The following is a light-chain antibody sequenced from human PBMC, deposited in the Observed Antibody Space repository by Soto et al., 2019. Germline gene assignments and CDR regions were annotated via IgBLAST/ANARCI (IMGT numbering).Light chain of an antibody. J-gene: IGLJ3*02. CDR2: SNN. V-gene: IGLV1-40*01. CDR1: SSNIGAGYD. Sequence: QSVLTQPPSVSGAPGQRVTISCTGSSSNIGAGYDVHWYQQPPGTAPKLLIYSNNNRPSGVPDRFSGSKSGTSASLAITGLQAEDEADYYCQSFDSSLSGWVFGGGTKLT. CDR3: QSFDSSLSGWV.